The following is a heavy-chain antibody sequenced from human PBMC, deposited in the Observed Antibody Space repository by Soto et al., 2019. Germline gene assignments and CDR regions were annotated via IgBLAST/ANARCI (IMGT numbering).Heavy chain of an antibody. V-gene: IGHV4-34*01. CDR2: INHSGST. J-gene: IGHJ6*02. CDR3: ARDEYSSSWYSHYYYYYGMDV. CDR1: GGSFGGYY. D-gene: IGHD6-13*01. Sequence: SETLSLTCAVYGGSFGGYYWSWIRQPPGKGLEWIGEINHSGSTNYNPSLKSRVTISVDTSKNQFSLKLSSVTAADTAVYYCARDEYSSSWYSHYYYYYGMDVWGQGTTVTVSS.